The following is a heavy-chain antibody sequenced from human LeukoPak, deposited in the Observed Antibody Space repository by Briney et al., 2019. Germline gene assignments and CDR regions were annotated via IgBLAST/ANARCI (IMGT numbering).Heavy chain of an antibody. V-gene: IGHV5-51*01. CDR1: GYSFTRSL. CDR2: LYPGDSDT. CDR3: ANLFSRDYFDY. J-gene: IGHJ4*02. D-gene: IGHD2-2*01. Sequence: GESLKISCRGSGYSFTRSLIGWWRQMPGKGLEWMGILYPGDSDTRYSPSFQGQVTISADKSISTAYLQWSSLKASDTAMYYCANLFSRDYFDYWGQGTLVTVSS.